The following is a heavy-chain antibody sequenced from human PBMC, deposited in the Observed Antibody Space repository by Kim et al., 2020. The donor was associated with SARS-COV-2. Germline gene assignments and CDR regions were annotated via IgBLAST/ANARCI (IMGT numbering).Heavy chain of an antibody. Sequence: GGSLRLSCAASGFTFSSYAMSWVRQAPGKGLEWVSAISGSGGSTYYADSVKGRFTISRDNSKNTLYLQMNSLRAEDTAVYYCAKNTDYYGSGSYYRYWYFDLWGRGTLVTVSS. CDR1: GFTFSSYA. J-gene: IGHJ2*01. CDR2: ISGSGGST. D-gene: IGHD3-10*01. V-gene: IGHV3-23*01. CDR3: AKNTDYYGSGSYYRYWYFDL.